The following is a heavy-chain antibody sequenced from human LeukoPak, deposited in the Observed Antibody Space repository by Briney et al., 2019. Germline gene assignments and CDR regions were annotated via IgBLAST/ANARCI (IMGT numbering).Heavy chain of an antibody. CDR1: GGTFSSYA. J-gene: IGHJ6*03. D-gene: IGHD5-12*01. V-gene: IGHV1-69*01. CDR3: ARYSGYDYGMWDPASDHYYMDV. Sequence: GASVKVSCKASGGTFSSYAISWVRQAPGQGLEWMGGIIPIFGTANYAQKFQGRVTITADESTSTAYMELSSLRSEDTAVYYCARYSGYDYGMWDPASDHYYMDVWGKGTTVTVSS. CDR2: IIPIFGTA.